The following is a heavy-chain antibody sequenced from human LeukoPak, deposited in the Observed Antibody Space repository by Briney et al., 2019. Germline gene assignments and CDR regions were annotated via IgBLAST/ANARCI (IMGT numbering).Heavy chain of an antibody. CDR3: ARAKVADFWSGYGYYFDY. CDR2: IYYSGST. CDR1: DGSISSSNYY. Sequence: PSETLSLTCTISDGSISSSNYYWGWIRQPPGKGLEWIGTIYYSGSTSYNPSLKSRVTISVDTSKNQFSLKLSSVTAADTAVYYCARAKVADFWSGYGYYFDYWGQGTLVTVSS. V-gene: IGHV4-39*07. D-gene: IGHD3-3*01. J-gene: IGHJ4*02.